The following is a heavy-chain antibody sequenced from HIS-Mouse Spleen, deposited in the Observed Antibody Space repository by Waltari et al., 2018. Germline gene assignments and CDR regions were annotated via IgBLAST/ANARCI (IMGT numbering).Heavy chain of an antibody. Sequence: QVTLRESGPALVKPTQTLTLTCTFSGFSLSTSGMCVSWIRQPPGKALEWLALIDWDDDTYYSTSLKTRLTIYKDTSKNQVVLTMTNMDPVDTATYYCARTLYSSSSLYYYYGMDVWGQGTTVTVSS. J-gene: IGHJ6*02. D-gene: IGHD6-6*01. CDR3: ARTLYSSSSLYYYYGMDV. V-gene: IGHV2-70*01. CDR1: GFSLSTSGMC. CDR2: IDWDDDT.